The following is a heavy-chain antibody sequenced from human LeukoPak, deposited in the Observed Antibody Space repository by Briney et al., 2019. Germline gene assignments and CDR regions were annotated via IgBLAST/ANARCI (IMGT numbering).Heavy chain of an antibody. CDR2: ISRSGSTK. Sequence: GGSLRLSCAASGFTFSDYNMRWIRQAPGKGLEWVSSISRSGSTKYYADSVKGRFTIFRDNAKNSLFLQMNSLRAEDTAVYYCARVLRYCSGGNCYSGGLGYMDVWGKGTTVTISS. D-gene: IGHD2-15*01. V-gene: IGHV3-11*01. CDR3: ARVLRYCSGGNCYSGGLGYMDV. CDR1: GFTFSDYN. J-gene: IGHJ6*03.